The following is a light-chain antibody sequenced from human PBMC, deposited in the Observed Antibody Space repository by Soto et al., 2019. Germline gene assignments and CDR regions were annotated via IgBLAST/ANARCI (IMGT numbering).Light chain of an antibody. CDR3: SSYTTSGTPV. CDR2: EVS. Sequence: QSALTQPASVSGSPGQSITISCTGTSSDVGGYNYLSWYQQHPGKAPKVMIYEVSNRPSGVSNRFSGSKSGNTASLTISGLQAEDEADYFCSSYTTSGTPVFGGGTKRPS. CDR1: SSDVGGYNY. V-gene: IGLV2-14*01. J-gene: IGLJ3*02.